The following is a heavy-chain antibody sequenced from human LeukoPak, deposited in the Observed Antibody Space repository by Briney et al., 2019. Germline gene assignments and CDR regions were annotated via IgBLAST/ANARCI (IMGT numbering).Heavy chain of an antibody. CDR1: GFTFSSYW. CDR3: ARDYYDSSGSDY. V-gene: IGHV3-53*01. Sequence: GGSLRLSCAASGFTFSSYWMSWVRQAPGKGLEWVSVIYSGGSTYYADSVKGRFTISRDNSKNTLYLQMNSLRAEDTAVYYCARDYYDSSGSDYWGQGTLVTVSS. J-gene: IGHJ4*02. D-gene: IGHD3-22*01. CDR2: IYSGGST.